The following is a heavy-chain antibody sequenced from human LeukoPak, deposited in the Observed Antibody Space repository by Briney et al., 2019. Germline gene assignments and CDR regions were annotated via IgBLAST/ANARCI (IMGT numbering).Heavy chain of an antibody. CDR1: GYTFTSYD. J-gene: IGHJ3*02. Sequence: ASVKVSCKASGYTFTSYDINWVRQAPGQGLEWMGWISAYNGNTNYAQKLQGRVTMTTDTSTSTAYMELRSLRSDDTAVYYCARAPEAYDAFDIWGQGTMVTVSS. V-gene: IGHV1-18*01. CDR2: ISAYNGNT. D-gene: IGHD3-16*01. CDR3: ARAPEAYDAFDI.